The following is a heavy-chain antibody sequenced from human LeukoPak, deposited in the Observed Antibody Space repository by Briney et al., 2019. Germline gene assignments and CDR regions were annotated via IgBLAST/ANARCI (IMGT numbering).Heavy chain of an antibody. Sequence: SETLSLTCTVSGGFISSYYWSWIRQPPGKGLEWIGHIYYSGSTNYNPSLKSRVTISVDTSKNQFSLKVNSVTAADTAVYFCAREVDSSSRYGGNHFDHWGQGTLVTVSS. CDR1: GGFISSYY. J-gene: IGHJ4*02. V-gene: IGHV4-59*13. D-gene: IGHD6-13*01. CDR2: IYYSGST. CDR3: AREVDSSSRYGGNHFDH.